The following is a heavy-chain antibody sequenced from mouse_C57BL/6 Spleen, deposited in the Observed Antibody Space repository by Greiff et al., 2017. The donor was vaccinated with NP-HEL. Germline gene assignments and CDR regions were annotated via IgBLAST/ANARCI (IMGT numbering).Heavy chain of an antibody. Sequence: VKLMESGAELVKPGASVKLSCKASGYTFTEYTIHWVKQRSGQGLEWIGWFYPGSGSIKYNEKFKDKATLTADKSSSTVHMELSRLTSEDSAVYFCARHEVDGYSAWFAYWGQGTLVTVSA. CDR2: FYPGSGSI. V-gene: IGHV1-62-2*01. J-gene: IGHJ3*01. CDR1: GYTFTEYT. D-gene: IGHD2-3*01. CDR3: ARHEVDGYSAWFAY.